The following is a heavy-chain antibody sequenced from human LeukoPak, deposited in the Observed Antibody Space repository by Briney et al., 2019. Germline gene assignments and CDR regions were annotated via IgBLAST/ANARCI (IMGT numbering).Heavy chain of an antibody. V-gene: IGHV3-23*01. CDR3: AKMVRGVIGY. J-gene: IGHJ4*02. CDR2: ISGSGGST. D-gene: IGHD3-10*01. Sequence: PGGSLRLSCAASGFTFSSYAMSWVRQAPGKGLAWVSVISGSGGSTYYADSVKGRLTISRDNSKNTLYLQMNSLRAEDTAVYYCAKMVRGVIGYWGQGTLVTVSS. CDR1: GFTFSSYA.